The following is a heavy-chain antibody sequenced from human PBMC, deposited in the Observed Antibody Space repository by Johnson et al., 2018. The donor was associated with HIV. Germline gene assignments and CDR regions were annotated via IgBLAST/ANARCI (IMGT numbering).Heavy chain of an antibody. CDR3: ARAHYGSGSLDI. CDR2: IYSGGST. D-gene: IGHD3-10*01. V-gene: IGHV3-20*04. J-gene: IGHJ3*02. Sequence: EQLVESGGGVVQPGRSLRLSCAASGFTFDDYGMSWVRQAPGKGLEWVSVIYSGGSTYYADSVKGRFTISRDNAKNSLYLQMNSLRAEDTAVYYCARAHYGSGSLDIWGQGTMVTVSS. CDR1: GFTFDDYG.